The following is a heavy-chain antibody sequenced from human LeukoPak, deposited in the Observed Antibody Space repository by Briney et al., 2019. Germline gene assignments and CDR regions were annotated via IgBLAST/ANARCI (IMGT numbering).Heavy chain of an antibody. CDR3: VRDTFYAFDM. CDR1: GFTFSSYA. V-gene: IGHV3-48*02. D-gene: IGHD2/OR15-2a*01. J-gene: IGHJ3*02. Sequence: PGGSLRLSYAASGFTFSSYAMNWVRQAPGKGLEWVSNIRSNGDTVAYADSVKGRFTTSRDNAKNSLYLQMDSLRDEDTAVYYCVRDTFYAFDMWGQGTMVTVSS. CDR2: IRSNGDTV.